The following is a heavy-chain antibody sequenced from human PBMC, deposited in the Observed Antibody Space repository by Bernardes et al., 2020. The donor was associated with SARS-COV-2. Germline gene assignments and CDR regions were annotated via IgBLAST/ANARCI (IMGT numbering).Heavy chain of an antibody. Sequence: ASVKVSCKASGYTFTSYGISWVRQAPGQGLEWMGWISAYNGNTNYAQKLQGRVTMTTDTSTSTAYMELRSLRSDDTAVYYCARDSVAARFKGSASVNYFDYWGQGTLVTVSS. CDR2: ISAYNGNT. D-gene: IGHD6-6*01. CDR1: GYTFTSYG. CDR3: ARDSVAARFKGSASVNYFDY. V-gene: IGHV1-18*01. J-gene: IGHJ4*02.